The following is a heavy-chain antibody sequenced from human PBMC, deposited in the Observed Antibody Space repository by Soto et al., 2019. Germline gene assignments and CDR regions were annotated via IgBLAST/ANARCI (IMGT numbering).Heavy chain of an antibody. CDR2: IYYSGTA. Sequence: SETLSLTCTVSGDSVSSGVYYWSWIRQPPGKGLEWIGYIYYSGTADYNPSLKSRVTMSVDTSKNQFSLNLRSVTAADTALYYCTRVNGITSGGRYFDYWGQGSLVTVS. J-gene: IGHJ4*02. CDR1: GDSVSSGVYY. D-gene: IGHD1-20*01. V-gene: IGHV4-61*08. CDR3: TRVNGITSGGRYFDY.